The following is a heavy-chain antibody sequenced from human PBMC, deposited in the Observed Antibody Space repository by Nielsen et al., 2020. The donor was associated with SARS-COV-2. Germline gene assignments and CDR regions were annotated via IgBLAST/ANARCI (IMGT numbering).Heavy chain of an antibody. D-gene: IGHD6-13*01. V-gene: IGHV3-20*01. CDR1: GFTFDDYG. J-gene: IGHJ4*02. Sequence: GGSLRLSCAASGFTFDDYGMSWVRQAPGKGLEWVSGINWNGGSTGYADSVKGRFTISRDNAKNSLYLQMNGLRAEDTALYHCARDRGTPLIAAAGYFDYWGQGALVTVSS. CDR3: ARDRGTPLIAAAGYFDY. CDR2: INWNGGST.